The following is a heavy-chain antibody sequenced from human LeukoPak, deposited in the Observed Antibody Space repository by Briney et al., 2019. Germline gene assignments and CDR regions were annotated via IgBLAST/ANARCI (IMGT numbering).Heavy chain of an antibody. CDR1: GGSISSGDYY. Sequence: SETLSLTCTVSGGSISSGDYYWSWIRQPPGKGLEWIGYIYYSGSTYYNPSLKSRVTISVDTSKNQFSLKLSSVTAADTAVYSCARGSGWYPYWGQGALVTVSS. J-gene: IGHJ4*02. CDR3: ARGSGWYPY. V-gene: IGHV4-30-4*01. CDR2: IYYSGST. D-gene: IGHD6-19*01.